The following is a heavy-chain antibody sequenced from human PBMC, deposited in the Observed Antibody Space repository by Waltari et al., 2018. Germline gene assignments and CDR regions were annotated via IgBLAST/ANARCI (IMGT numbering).Heavy chain of an antibody. J-gene: IGHJ3*02. CDR2: IVYDGRSK. CDR3: ARGRAYDFWSGYSAEPDAFDM. CDR1: EPIFSGYA. V-gene: IGHV3-30*04. Sequence: QGQLVESGGGVVQPGRSLRLSCAASEPIFSGYAMNWVRQAPGKGLEWVAEIVYDGRSKNYADSGKGRFTISRDNSNLYLQMNSLRTEDTAVYYCARGRAYDFWSGYSAEPDAFDMWGQGTMVIVSS. D-gene: IGHD3-3*01.